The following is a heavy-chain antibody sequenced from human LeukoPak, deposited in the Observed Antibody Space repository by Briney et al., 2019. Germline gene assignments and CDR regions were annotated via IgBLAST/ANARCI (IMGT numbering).Heavy chain of an antibody. CDR2: ISGGGGYT. D-gene: IGHD2-2*03. Sequence: QTGGSLRLSCAASGFTFSSYGISWVRQAPGKGLEWVSIISGGGGYTYYADSVKGRFTISRDNSKNTLYLRMNSLRAEDTAVYYCAKLGYCSSTSCHDYFDYWGQGTLVTVSS. J-gene: IGHJ4*02. CDR1: GFTFSSYG. CDR3: AKLGYCSSTSCHDYFDY. V-gene: IGHV3-23*01.